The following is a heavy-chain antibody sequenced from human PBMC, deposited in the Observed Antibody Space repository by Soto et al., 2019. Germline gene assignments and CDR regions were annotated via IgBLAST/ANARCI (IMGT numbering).Heavy chain of an antibody. V-gene: IGHV3-23*01. D-gene: IGHD4-17*01. CDR3: AKDPDYGDYAAPFDP. CDR2: ISGSGGST. J-gene: IGHJ5*02. Sequence: EVQLLESGGGLVQPGGSLRLSCAASGFTFSSYAMSWVRQAPGKGLEWVSAISGSGGSTYYADSVKGRFTISRDNSKNTLYLQMNSLRAEDTAAYYCAKDPDYGDYAAPFDPWGQGTLVTVSS. CDR1: GFTFSSYA.